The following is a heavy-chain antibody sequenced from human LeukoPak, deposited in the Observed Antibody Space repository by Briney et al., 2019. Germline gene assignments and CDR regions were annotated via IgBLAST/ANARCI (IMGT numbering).Heavy chain of an antibody. V-gene: IGHV3-30*04. D-gene: IGHD1-14*01. CDR2: ISYDGSNK. J-gene: IGHJ4*02. Sequence: QPGGSLRLSCAASGFTFSSYAMHWVRQAPGKGLEWVAVISYDGSNKYYADSVKGRFTISRDNSKNTLYLQMNSLRAEDTAVYYCAKRGPESPASGKYYFDSWGQGTLVTVSS. CDR3: AKRGPESPASGKYYFDS. CDR1: GFTFSSYA.